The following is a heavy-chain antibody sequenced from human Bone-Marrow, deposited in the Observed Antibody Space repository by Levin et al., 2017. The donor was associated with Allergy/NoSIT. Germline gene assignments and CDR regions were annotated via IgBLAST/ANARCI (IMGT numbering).Heavy chain of an antibody. V-gene: IGHV3-15*04. D-gene: IGHD2-15*01. CDR3: TAGADLGFCSGGTCFSEAY. J-gene: IGHJ4*02. CDR1: GFTFSDAW. CDR2: IGEGGTT. Sequence: GGSLRLSCAASGFTFSDAWMSWVRQAPGKGLEWVGRIGEGGTTEYAAPVQGRFAISRDDSKNTLYLQMNSLKIEDTAVYYCTAGADLGFCSGGTCFSEAYWGQGTLVTVSS.